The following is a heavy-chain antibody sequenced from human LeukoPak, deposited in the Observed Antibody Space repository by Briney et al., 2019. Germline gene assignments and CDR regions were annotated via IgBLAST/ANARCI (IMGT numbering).Heavy chain of an antibody. J-gene: IGHJ6*03. Sequence: GGSLRLSCAASGFTFSNYSMNWVRQAPGKGLEWVAYVHYDGSKIYYTDSVKGRFTISRDNSKHTAYLQMSSLTTDDTGVYYCAKDQVPMDVWGKGTTVTVSS. CDR1: GFTFSNYS. CDR3: AKDQVPMDV. CDR2: VHYDGSKI. V-gene: IGHV3-30*02.